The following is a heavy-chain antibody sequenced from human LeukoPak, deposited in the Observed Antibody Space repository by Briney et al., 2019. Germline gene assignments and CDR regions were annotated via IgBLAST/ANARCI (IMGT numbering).Heavy chain of an antibody. Sequence: ASVKVSCKASGYTFTSYGISWVRRAPGQGLEWMGWISAYNGNTNYAQKLQGRVTMTTDTSTSTAYMELRSLRSDDTAVYYCARDQTTVTTFDYWGQGTLVTVSS. D-gene: IGHD4-11*01. V-gene: IGHV1-18*01. CDR1: GYTFTSYG. J-gene: IGHJ4*02. CDR3: ARDQTTVTTFDY. CDR2: ISAYNGNT.